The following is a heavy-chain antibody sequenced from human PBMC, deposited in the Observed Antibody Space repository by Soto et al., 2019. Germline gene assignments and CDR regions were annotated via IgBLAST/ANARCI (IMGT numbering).Heavy chain of an antibody. J-gene: IGHJ6*02. CDR2: IYPGDSDT. CDR1: GYSVTSYW. V-gene: IGHV5-51*01. Sequence: XESLRISCKGSGYSVTSYWLGLVRQMPGKGLEWMGIIYPGDSDTRYSPSFQGQVTISADKSISTAYLQWSSLKASDTAMYYCARHSVYYYYYGMDVWGQGTTVTVSS. CDR3: ARHSVYYYYYGMDV.